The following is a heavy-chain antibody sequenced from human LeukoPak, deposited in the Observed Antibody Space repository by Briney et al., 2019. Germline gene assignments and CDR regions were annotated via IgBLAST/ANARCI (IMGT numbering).Heavy chain of an antibody. D-gene: IGHD5-24*01. CDR3: ATRRDGYNFMIYDAFDI. CDR2: IYSGGST. CDR1: GFTVSDNY. J-gene: IGHJ3*02. Sequence: GGSLRLSCAASGFTVSDNYMGWVRQAPGRGLEWVSVIYSGGSTYYADSVEGRSTISRDNSKNTLYLQMNSLRAEDTAVYYCATRRDGYNFMIYDAFDIWGQGTMVTVSS. V-gene: IGHV3-53*01.